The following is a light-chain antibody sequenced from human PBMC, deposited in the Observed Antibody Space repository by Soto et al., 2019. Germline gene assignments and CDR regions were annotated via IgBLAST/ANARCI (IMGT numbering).Light chain of an antibody. CDR1: QDIRNY. V-gene: IGKV1-33*01. CDR2: DAS. Sequence: DIQMTQSPSSLSASVGGRVTITCQASQDIRNYLNWYQQKPGKAPKLLIYDASYLETGVPSRFSGSGSGTDFTFTIDSLQPEDIATYYCQQYVDFPQTFGQGTKLEIK. CDR3: QQYVDFPQT. J-gene: IGKJ2*01.